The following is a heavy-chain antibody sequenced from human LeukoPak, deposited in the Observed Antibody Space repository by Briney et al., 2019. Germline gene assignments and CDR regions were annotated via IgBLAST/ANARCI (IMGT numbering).Heavy chain of an antibody. J-gene: IGHJ6*02. CDR1: GFTFSSYA. CDR2: ISGSGGST. CDR3: ASHTMVRGVTLYYYYGMDV. Sequence: GGSLRLSCAASGFTFSSYAMSWVRQAPGKGLEWVSAISGSGGSTYYADSVKGRFTISRDNSKNTLYLQMNSLRAEDTAVYYCASHTMVRGVTLYYYYGMDVWGQGTTVTVSS. D-gene: IGHD3-10*01. V-gene: IGHV3-23*01.